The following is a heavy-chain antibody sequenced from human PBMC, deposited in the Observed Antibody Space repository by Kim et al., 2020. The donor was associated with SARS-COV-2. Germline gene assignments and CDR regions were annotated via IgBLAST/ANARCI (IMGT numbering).Heavy chain of an antibody. Sequence: SETLSLTCTVSGDSVSGGNYYWSWIRQSPGKGLEWIAHIYYTGTTKYNPSLKSRLTIFADTSKNQFSLKLRSVTAADTAVYYCASVPALGWFDPWGQGTLVTVSS. V-gene: IGHV4-61*01. CDR3: ASVPALGWFDP. J-gene: IGHJ5*02. CDR2: IYYTGTT. D-gene: IGHD6-6*01. CDR1: GDSVSGGNYY.